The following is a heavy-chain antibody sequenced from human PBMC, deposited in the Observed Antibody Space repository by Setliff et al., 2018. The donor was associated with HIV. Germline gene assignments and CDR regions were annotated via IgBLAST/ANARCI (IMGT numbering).Heavy chain of an antibody. Sequence: ASVKVSCKASGYTFTSYAISWVRQAPGQGLEWMGWISSYNENTNYAQSLQGRVTMTTDTPTSTAYMELRSLRSDDTAVYYCAREVYRSPSFNYWGHGVLVTVS. V-gene: IGHV1-18*01. CDR2: ISSYNENT. CDR3: AREVYRSPSFNY. D-gene: IGHD4-4*01. J-gene: IGHJ4*01. CDR1: GYTFTSYA.